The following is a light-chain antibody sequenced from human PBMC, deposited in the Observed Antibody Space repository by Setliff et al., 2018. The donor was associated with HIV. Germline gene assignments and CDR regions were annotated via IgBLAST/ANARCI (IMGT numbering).Light chain of an antibody. J-gene: IGLJ1*01. CDR3: SSYTSSTPLYV. V-gene: IGLV2-14*03. CDR2: AVS. Sequence: QSALTQPASVSGSPGQSITISCTGSSSDVGGYNYVSWYQQRPGKAPKLMIYAVSNRPSGVSNRFSGSKSGNTASLTISGLQAEDEADYYCSSYTSSTPLYVFGTGTKGTVL. CDR1: SSDVGGYNY.